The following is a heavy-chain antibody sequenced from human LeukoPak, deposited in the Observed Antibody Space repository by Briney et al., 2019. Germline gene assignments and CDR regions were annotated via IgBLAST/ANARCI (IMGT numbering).Heavy chain of an antibody. Sequence: GGSLRLSCAASGFTFSSYGMHWVRQAPGEGLEWVAVIWYDGSNKYYADSVKGRFTISRDNSKNTLYLQMNSLRAEDTAVYYCARDRGDSSGLGFDYWGQGTLVTVSS. CDR2: IWYDGSNK. V-gene: IGHV3-33*01. CDR1: GFTFSSYG. CDR3: ARDRGDSSGLGFDY. J-gene: IGHJ4*02. D-gene: IGHD6-19*01.